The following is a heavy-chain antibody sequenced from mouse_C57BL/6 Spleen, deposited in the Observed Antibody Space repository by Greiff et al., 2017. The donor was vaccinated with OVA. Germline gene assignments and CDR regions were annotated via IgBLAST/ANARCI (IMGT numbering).Heavy chain of an antibody. CDR2: IYPGDGDT. J-gene: IGHJ2*01. CDR3: ARIPIYDGYFYYFDY. Sequence: VQLQQSGAELVKPGASVKISCKASGYAFSSYWLNWVKQRPGKGLAWIGQIYPGDGDTNYNGKFKGKATLTADKSSSTAYMQLSSLTSEDSAVYFGARIPIYDGYFYYFDYWGQGTTLTVSS. V-gene: IGHV1-80*01. D-gene: IGHD2-3*01. CDR1: GYAFSSYW.